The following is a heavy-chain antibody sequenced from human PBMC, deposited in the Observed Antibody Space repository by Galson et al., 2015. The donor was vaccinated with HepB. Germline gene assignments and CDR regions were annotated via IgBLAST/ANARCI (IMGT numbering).Heavy chain of an antibody. CDR2: ISGSGGST. J-gene: IGHJ4*02. CDR1: GFTFSSYA. D-gene: IGHD4-23*01. V-gene: IGHV3-23*01. Sequence: SLRLSCAASGFTFSSYAMSWVRQAPGKGLEWVSAISGSGGSTYYADSVKGRFTISRDNSKNTLYLQMNSLRAEDTAVYYCAKTRVATPLGYYFDYWGQGTLVTVSS. CDR3: AKTRVATPLGYYFDY.